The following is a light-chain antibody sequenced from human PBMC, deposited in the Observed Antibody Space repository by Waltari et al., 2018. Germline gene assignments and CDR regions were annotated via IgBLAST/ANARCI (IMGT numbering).Light chain of an antibody. CDR1: SGHSSNI. V-gene: IGLV4-69*01. CDR2: VNSDGSH. J-gene: IGLJ3*02. CDR3: QTGGHGTWV. Sequence: QLVLTQSPSASASLGASVKFTCTLSSGHSSNIIAWHQQQPEKGPRYLMKVNSDGSHSKGDDIPDRFSGSGSGTERSLTISSVQSEDEADYYCQTGGHGTWVFGGGTKLTVL.